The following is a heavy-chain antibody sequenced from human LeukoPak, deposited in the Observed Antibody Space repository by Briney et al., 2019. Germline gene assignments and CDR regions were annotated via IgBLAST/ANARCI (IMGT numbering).Heavy chain of an antibody. CDR2: IWYDGSNK. V-gene: IGHV3-33*01. CDR1: GFTFSTYG. D-gene: IGHD3-10*01. CDR3: ARDSNSYGSGATIDY. Sequence: GGSLRLSCAASGFTFSTYGMHWGRQAPGKGLEWLTDIWYDGSNKYYTDSVKGRFTISRDNPKNTLYLQMSILRAEDTAVYYCARDSNSYGSGATIDYWGQGTLVTVSS. J-gene: IGHJ4*02.